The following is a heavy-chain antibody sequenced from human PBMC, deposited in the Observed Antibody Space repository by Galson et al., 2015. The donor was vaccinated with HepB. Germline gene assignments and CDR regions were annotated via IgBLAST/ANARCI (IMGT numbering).Heavy chain of an antibody. Sequence: SLRLSCAASGFAFSNYAMSWVRQAPGKGLEWVSVISGSGGSTHYAESVKGRYTISRDNSKNTLDVQMNSLRAEDTAAYYCAKVAGVATRGRYFYYGMDVWGQGTTVTVSS. CDR3: AKVAGVATRGRYFYYGMDV. CDR2: ISGSGGST. J-gene: IGHJ6*02. CDR1: GFAFSNYA. V-gene: IGHV3-23*01. D-gene: IGHD2-15*01.